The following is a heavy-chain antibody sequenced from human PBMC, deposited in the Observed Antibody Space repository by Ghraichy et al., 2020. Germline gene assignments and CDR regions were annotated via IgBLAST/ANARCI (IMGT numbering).Heavy chain of an antibody. J-gene: IGHJ4*02. V-gene: IGHV3-23*01. CDR3: ARDRFPVSNYALWNGNCNFDS. Sequence: GGSLRLSCTASGITFNTYAMAWVRLSPGKGLDWVAVISADGQRTFYAEPVRGRFTISRDYSRNTVSLQMNSLTADDTATYYCARDRFPVSNYALWNGNCNFDSWGQGVRVTFSS. CDR1: GITFNTYA. CDR2: ISADGQRT. D-gene: IGHD3/OR15-3a*01.